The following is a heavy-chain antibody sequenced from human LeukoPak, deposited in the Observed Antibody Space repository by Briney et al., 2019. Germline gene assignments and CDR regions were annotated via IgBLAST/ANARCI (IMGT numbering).Heavy chain of an antibody. D-gene: IGHD6-6*01. CDR1: GFTFSNAW. J-gene: IGHJ4*02. Sequence: GGSLRLSCAASGFTFSNAWMSWVRQAPGKGLEWVGRIKSKTDGGTTDYAAPVKGRFTISRDDSKNTLYLQMNSLKTEDTAVYYCTTDVEPMSIAARGGGYWGQGTLVTVSS. CDR2: IKSKTDGGTT. V-gene: IGHV3-15*01. CDR3: TTDVEPMSIAARGGGY.